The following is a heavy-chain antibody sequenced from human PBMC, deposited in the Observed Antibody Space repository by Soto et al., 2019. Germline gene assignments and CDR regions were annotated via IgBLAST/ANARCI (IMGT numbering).Heavy chain of an antibody. CDR3: ARTSYSSSWYSGLGWFDP. Sequence: SGPTLVKPTQTLTLTCTFSGFSLSTSGMCVSWIRQPPGKALEWLALIDWDDDKYYSTSLKTRLTISKDTSKNQVVLTMTTMDPVDTATYYCARTSYSSSWYSGLGWFDPWGQGTLVTVSS. CDR1: GFSLSTSGMC. V-gene: IGHV2-70*01. J-gene: IGHJ5*02. CDR2: IDWDDDK. D-gene: IGHD6-13*01.